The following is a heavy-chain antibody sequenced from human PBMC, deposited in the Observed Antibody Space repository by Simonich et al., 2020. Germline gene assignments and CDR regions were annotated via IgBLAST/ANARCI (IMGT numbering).Heavy chain of an antibody. Sequence: QVQLVQSGAEVKKPGASVKVSCKASGSTFTSYDINWVRQATGQGHERTGWKNPNIGNTGYAQKVQGRVTITRNTSISTAYMELSSLRSEDTAVYYCARARYCSSTSCYNWFDPWGQGTLVTVSS. CDR2: KNPNIGNT. V-gene: IGHV1-8*03. J-gene: IGHJ5*02. CDR3: ARARYCSSTSCYNWFDP. D-gene: IGHD2-2*01. CDR1: GSTFTSYD.